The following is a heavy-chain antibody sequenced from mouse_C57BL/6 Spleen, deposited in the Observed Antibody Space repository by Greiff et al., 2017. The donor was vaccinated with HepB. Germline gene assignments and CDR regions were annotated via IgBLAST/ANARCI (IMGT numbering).Heavy chain of an antibody. CDR3: ARRIYYYGSSYVFDY. J-gene: IGHJ2*01. CDR2: IDPSDSYT. V-gene: IGHV1-50*01. D-gene: IGHD1-1*01. CDR1: GYTFTSYC. Sequence: QVQLQQPGAELVKPGASVKLSCKASGYTFTSYCMQWVKQRPGQGLEWIGEIDPSDSYTNYNQKFKGKATLTVDTSSSTAYMQLSSLTSEDSAVYYCARRIYYYGSSYVFDYWGQGTTLTVSS.